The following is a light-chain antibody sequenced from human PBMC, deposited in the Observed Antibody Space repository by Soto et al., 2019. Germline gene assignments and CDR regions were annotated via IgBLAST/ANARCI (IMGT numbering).Light chain of an antibody. Sequence: EIVMTQSPVTLSVSPGERATLSCRASQTIIHNLAWYQQKPGQAPRLLIYGASTRATGIPDRFSGSGSGTEFTLSISILQSEDFAVYYCQQYKSWSPITFGQGTRLEMK. CDR2: GAS. CDR3: QQYKSWSPIT. CDR1: QTIIHN. V-gene: IGKV3-15*01. J-gene: IGKJ5*01.